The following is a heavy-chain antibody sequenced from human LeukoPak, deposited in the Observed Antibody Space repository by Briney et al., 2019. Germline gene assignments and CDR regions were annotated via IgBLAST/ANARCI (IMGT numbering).Heavy chain of an antibody. CDR1: GFTFTSYW. J-gene: IGHJ4*02. CDR3: ARVTSRTPAAGNDY. D-gene: IGHD6-13*01. Sequence: GGSLRLSCAASGFTFTSYWMHWVRQVPGKGLVWVSRINSDGSGTTYADSVKGRFTISRDNAKNTLYLQMNSLRAEDTAVYHCARVTSRTPAAGNDYWGQGTLVTVSS. CDR2: INSDGSGT. V-gene: IGHV3-74*01.